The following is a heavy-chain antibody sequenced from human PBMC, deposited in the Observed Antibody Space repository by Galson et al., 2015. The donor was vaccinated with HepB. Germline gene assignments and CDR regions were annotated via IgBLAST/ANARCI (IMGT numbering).Heavy chain of an antibody. V-gene: IGHV1-46*01. CDR3: ARAEELPDDAFDI. D-gene: IGHD1-14*01. CDR2: INPSGGST. Sequence: SVKVSCKASGYTFTSYCMHWVRQAPGQGLEWMGIINPSGGSTSYAQKFQGRVTMTRDTSTSTVYMELSSLRSEDTAVYYCARAEELPDDAFDIWGQGTMVTVSS. J-gene: IGHJ3*02. CDR1: GYTFTSYC.